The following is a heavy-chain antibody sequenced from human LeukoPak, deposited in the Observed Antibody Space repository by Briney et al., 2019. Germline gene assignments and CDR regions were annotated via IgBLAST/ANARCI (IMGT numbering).Heavy chain of an antibody. CDR1: GFTFSNYG. J-gene: IGHJ4*02. CDR3: ATFLYAGNAGGSVGY. Sequence: GGSLRLSCAVSGFTFSNYGMTWVRQAPGKGLEWVSVIYSGGNTYYADSVKGRFTISRDTSKNTVYLQMNSLRAEDTAVYYCATFLYAGNAGGSVGYWGQGTLVTVSS. CDR2: IYSGGNT. D-gene: IGHD4-23*01. V-gene: IGHV3-53*01.